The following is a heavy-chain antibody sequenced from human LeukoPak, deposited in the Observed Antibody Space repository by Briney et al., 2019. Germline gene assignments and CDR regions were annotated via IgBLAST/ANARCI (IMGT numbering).Heavy chain of an antibody. V-gene: IGHV4-4*09. J-gene: IGHJ3*02. Sequence: SETLSLTCTVSGGSISSYYWSWIRQPAGKGREGIGYIYTSGSTNYTPSLKSRVTISVDTSKVQLSLTLSSVTAAGTAVYYCARRRGYDAFDIWGQGTLVTASS. CDR3: ARRRGYDAFDI. CDR2: IYTSGST. D-gene: IGHD3-10*01. CDR1: GGSISSYY.